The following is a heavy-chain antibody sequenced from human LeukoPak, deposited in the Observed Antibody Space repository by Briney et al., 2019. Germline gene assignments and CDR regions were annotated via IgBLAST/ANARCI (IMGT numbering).Heavy chain of an antibody. Sequence: SETLSLTCTVSGGSISSYYWSWIRQPPGKGLDWIGYIYYSGSGSTNYNPSLKSRVTISVDTAKNQFSLRLGSVTAADTAVYYCARETVAAVYGMDVWGQGTTVTVSS. CDR3: ARETVAAVYGMDV. V-gene: IGHV4-59*12. J-gene: IGHJ6*02. CDR1: GGSISSYY. CDR2: IYYSGSGST. D-gene: IGHD2-15*01.